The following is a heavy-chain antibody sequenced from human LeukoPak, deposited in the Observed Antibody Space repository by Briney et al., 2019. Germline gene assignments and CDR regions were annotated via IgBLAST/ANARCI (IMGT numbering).Heavy chain of an antibody. CDR1: GFTFSTYA. D-gene: IGHD2-2*01. J-gene: IGHJ6*02. V-gene: IGHV3-30*04. CDR3: ARGHYCSSTSCYYDYYYGTDV. Sequence: GRSLRLSCAADGFTFSTYAMHSVRQAPGKGLEWVAVISYDGSNKYYADSVKGRFTISRDNSKNTLYLQMNSLRAEDTAVYYCARGHYCSSTSCYYDYYYGTDVWGQGTTVTVSS. CDR2: ISYDGSNK.